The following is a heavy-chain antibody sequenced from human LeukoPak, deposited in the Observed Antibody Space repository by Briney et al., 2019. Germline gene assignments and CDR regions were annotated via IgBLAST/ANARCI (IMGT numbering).Heavy chain of an antibody. CDR1: GFTFSSYA. V-gene: IGHV3-23*01. J-gene: IGHJ4*02. CDR3: AKSTTYSNYPRGGYYFDY. CDR2: ISGSGGST. D-gene: IGHD4-11*01. Sequence: PGGSLRLSCAASGFTFSSYAMSWVRQAPGKGLEWVSAISGSGGSTYYADSVKGRFTISRDNSKNTLYLQMNSLRAEDTAVYYCAKSTTYSNYPRGGYYFDYWGQGTLVTVSS.